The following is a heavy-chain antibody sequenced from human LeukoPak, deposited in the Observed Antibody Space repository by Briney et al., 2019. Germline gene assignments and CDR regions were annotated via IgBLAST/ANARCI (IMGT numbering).Heavy chain of an antibody. D-gene: IGHD6-19*01. CDR2: INHSGST. CDR3: ARPGHRVYSSGWYGY. CDR1: GGSFSGYY. Sequence: PSETLSLTCAVYGGSFSGYYWSWIRQPPGKGLEWIGEINHSGSTNYNPSLKSRVTISVDTSKNQFSLKLSSVTAADTAVYYCARPGHRVYSSGWYGYWGQGTLVTVSS. V-gene: IGHV4-34*01. J-gene: IGHJ4*02.